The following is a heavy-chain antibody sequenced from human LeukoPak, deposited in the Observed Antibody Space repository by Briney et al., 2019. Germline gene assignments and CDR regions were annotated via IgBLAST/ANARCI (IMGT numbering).Heavy chain of an antibody. CDR1: GVTFSNYY. V-gene: IGHV3-11*01. D-gene: IGHD2-2*01. CDR3: ARDLRVPAADYYYYYMDV. J-gene: IGHJ6*03. Sequence: GGSLRLSCAASGVTFSNYYMSWIRQAPGKGLEWVSYISSSGSTIYYADSVKGRFTISRDNAKNSLYLQMNSLRAEDTAVYYCARDLRVPAADYYYYYMDVWGKGTTVTVSS. CDR2: ISSSGSTI.